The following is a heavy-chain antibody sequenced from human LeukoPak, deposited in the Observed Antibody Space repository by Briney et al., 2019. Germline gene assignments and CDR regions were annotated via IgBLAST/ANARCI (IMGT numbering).Heavy chain of an antibody. J-gene: IGHJ4*02. CDR2: ISYDGSNK. CDR1: GFTFSSYA. D-gene: IGHD1-26*01. CDR3: ARGPPFYSGSYITDY. Sequence: GGSLRLSCAASGFTFSSYAMHWVRQAPGKGLEWVAVISYDGSNKYYADSVKGRFTISRDNSKNTLYLQMNSLRAEDTAVYYCARGPPFYSGSYITDYWGQGTLVTVSS. V-gene: IGHV3-30*04.